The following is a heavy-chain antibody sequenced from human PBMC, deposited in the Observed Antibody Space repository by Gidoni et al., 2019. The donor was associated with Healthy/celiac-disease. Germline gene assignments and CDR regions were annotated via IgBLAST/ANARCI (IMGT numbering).Heavy chain of an antibody. CDR1: GFTFSSYS. CDR3: ARVAYYYDSSGMDY. V-gene: IGHV3-48*02. CDR2: ISSSSSTI. Sequence: EVQLVESGGGLVQPGGSLRLSCAASGFTFSSYSMNWVRQAPGKGLEWVSYISSSSSTIYYADSVKGRFTISRDNAKNSLYLQMNSLRDEDTAVYYCARVAYYYDSSGMDYWGQGTLVTVSS. J-gene: IGHJ4*02. D-gene: IGHD3-22*01.